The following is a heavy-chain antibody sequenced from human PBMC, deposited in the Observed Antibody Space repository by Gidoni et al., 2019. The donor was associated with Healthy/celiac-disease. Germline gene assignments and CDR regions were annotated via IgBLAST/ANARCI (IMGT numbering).Heavy chain of an antibody. CDR3: ARVAPFGYYDSSGFRRYFDY. V-gene: IGHV4-34*01. CDR2: INHSGST. CDR1: GGSFSGYY. D-gene: IGHD3-22*01. J-gene: IGHJ4*02. Sequence: QVQLQQWGAGLLKPSETLSLTCAVYGGSFSGYYWSWIRQPPGKGLEWIGEINHSGSTNYNPSLKSRVTISVDTSKNQFSLKLSSVTAADTAVYYCARVAPFGYYDSSGFRRYFDYWGQGTLVTVSS.